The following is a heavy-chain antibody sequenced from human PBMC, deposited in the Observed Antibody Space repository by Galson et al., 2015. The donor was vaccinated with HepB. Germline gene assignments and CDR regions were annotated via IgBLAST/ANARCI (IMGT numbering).Heavy chain of an antibody. Sequence: SLRLSCAASGFTFSDYYMSWIRQAPGKGLEWVSYISSSSTYTNYADSVKGRFTISRDNAKNSLYLQMNSLRVEDTAVYYCARDNIVATINVYYYYGMDVWGQGTTVTVSS. V-gene: IGHV3-11*06. CDR1: GFTFSDYY. J-gene: IGHJ6*02. CDR2: ISSSSTYT. D-gene: IGHD5-12*01. CDR3: ARDNIVATINVYYYYGMDV.